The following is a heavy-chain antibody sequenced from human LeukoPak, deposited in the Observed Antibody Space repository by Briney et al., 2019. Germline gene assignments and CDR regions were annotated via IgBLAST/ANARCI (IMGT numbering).Heavy chain of an antibody. J-gene: IGHJ4*02. V-gene: IGHV4-4*02. CDR3: ARERGSRDGYNWDYFDY. D-gene: IGHD5-24*01. Sequence: SGTLSLTCAVSGGSISSSNWWSWVRQPPGKGLEWIGEIYHSGSTNYNPSLKSRVTISVDKSKNQFSLKLSSVTAADTAVYYCARERGSRDGYNWDYFDYWGQGTLVTVSS. CDR2: IYHSGST. CDR1: GGSISSSNW.